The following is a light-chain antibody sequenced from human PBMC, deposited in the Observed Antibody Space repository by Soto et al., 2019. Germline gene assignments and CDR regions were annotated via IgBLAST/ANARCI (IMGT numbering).Light chain of an antibody. Sequence: IRLTQSPSSLSASVGDRVTITCRASQGISSFLAWYQQQPGKAPKLLIHSASTLQSGVPSRFSGSGSGTDFTLTISSLQPEDFATYYCQQLNSYPLTFGGGTKVDIK. J-gene: IGKJ4*01. V-gene: IGKV1-9*01. CDR3: QQLNSYPLT. CDR2: SAS. CDR1: QGISSF.